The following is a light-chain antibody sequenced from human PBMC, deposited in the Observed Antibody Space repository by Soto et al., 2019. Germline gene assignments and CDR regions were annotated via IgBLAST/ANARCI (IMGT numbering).Light chain of an antibody. CDR1: QSIHTW. CDR2: GAS. Sequence: MTQSPSSVSASVGDKVIITCRASQSIHTWLAWYQQRSGDGPKLLISGASTLESGVPSRFSGSVSLTDFTLSISGLQPEHFATYYCQQTNSFPLSFRQGSKVDI. CDR3: QQTNSFPLS. J-gene: IGKJ2*03. V-gene: IGKV1-12*01.